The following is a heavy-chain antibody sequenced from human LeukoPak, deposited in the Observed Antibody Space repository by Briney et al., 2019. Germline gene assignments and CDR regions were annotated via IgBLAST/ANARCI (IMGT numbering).Heavy chain of an antibody. D-gene: IGHD6-13*01. CDR3: ARVAAAGYFVY. Sequence: SETLSLTCTVSGGSISSYYWSWIRQPPGKGLEWIGYIYYSGSTNYKPSLKSRVTISVDTSKNQFSLKLSSVPAADTAVYYCARVAAAGYFVYWGQGTLVTVSS. CDR2: IYYSGST. V-gene: IGHV4-59*01. J-gene: IGHJ4*02. CDR1: GGSISSYY.